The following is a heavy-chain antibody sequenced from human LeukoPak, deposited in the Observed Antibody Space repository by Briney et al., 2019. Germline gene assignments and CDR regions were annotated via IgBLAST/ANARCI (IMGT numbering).Heavy chain of an antibody. CDR2: FDPEDGET. D-gene: IGHD5-12*01. CDR3: ATHLPGEWLLRDYYFDY. CDR1: GYTLTELS. V-gene: IGHV1-24*01. Sequence: ASVKVSCKVSGYTLTELSMHWVRQAPGKGLEWMGGFDPEDGETIYAQKFQGRVTMTEDTSTDTAYMELSSLRSEDTAVYYCATHLPGEWLLRDYYFDYWGQGTLVTVSS. J-gene: IGHJ4*02.